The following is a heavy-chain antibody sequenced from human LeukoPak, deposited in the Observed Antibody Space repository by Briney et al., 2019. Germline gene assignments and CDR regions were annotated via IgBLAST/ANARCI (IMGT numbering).Heavy chain of an antibody. V-gene: IGHV3-23*01. Sequence: GGSLRLSCAVSGLTFSSYAMSWVRQAPGKGLEWVSSISVNGTSTYYADSVKGRFTISRDNSKNTLYLQMNSLRADDTAIYYCSRYCLGGICYGDYWGQGALVSVST. CDR3: SRYCLGGICYGDY. CDR1: GLTFSSYA. J-gene: IGHJ4*02. CDR2: ISVNGTST. D-gene: IGHD2-15*01.